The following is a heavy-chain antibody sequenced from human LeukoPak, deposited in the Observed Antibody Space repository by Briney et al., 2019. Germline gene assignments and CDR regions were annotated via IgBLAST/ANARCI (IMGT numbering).Heavy chain of an antibody. CDR2: LSGSGITT. CDR3: AKGIYSSGWSYFDY. Sequence: GGSLRLSCAASGFTFSNSAMSWIRQAPGKGLEWVSTLSGSGITTCYADSVKGRFTISRDNSKNTLYLQMNSLRAEDTAVYYCAKGIYSSGWSYFDYWGHGTLVTVSS. CDR1: GFTFSNSA. D-gene: IGHD6-19*01. J-gene: IGHJ4*01. V-gene: IGHV3-23*01.